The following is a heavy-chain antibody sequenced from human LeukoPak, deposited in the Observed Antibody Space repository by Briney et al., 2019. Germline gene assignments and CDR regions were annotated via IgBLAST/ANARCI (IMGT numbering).Heavy chain of an antibody. V-gene: IGHV3-53*01. J-gene: IGHJ4*02. Sequence: GGSLRLSCAASGFTVSSNYMSWVRQAPGKGLEWVSVIYSGGSTYYADSVKGRFTISRDNSKNTLYLQMNSLRAEDTAVYYCARSPPRSSGWVDYWGQGTLVTVSS. CDR2: IYSGGST. CDR3: ARSPPRSSGWVDY. D-gene: IGHD6-19*01. CDR1: GFTVSSNY.